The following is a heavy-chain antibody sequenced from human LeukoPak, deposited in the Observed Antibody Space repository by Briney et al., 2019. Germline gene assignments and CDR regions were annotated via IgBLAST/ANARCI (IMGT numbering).Heavy chain of an antibody. CDR2: INPSGGST. CDR3: ARALVPAAISWFDP. Sequence: ASVKVSCKASGYTFTRYDMHWGRHTPGQGLERMGIINPSGGSTSYAQKFQGRVTMTRDTPTSTVYMELSSLRSEDTAVYYCARALVPAAISWFDPWGQGTLVTVSS. CDR1: GYTFTRYD. J-gene: IGHJ5*02. V-gene: IGHV1-46*01. D-gene: IGHD2-2*02.